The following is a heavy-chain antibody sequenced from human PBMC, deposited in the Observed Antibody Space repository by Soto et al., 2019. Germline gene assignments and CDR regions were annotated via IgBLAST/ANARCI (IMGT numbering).Heavy chain of an antibody. J-gene: IGHJ4*02. CDR1: GFTFSSYW. V-gene: IGHV3-7*01. CDR3: ARTGYEYCSGGSCYGAPSPLDY. Sequence: EVQLVESGGGLVQPGGSLRLSYAASGFTFSSYWMSWVRQAPGKGLEWVANIKQDGSEKYYVDSVKGRFTISRDNAKNSLYLQMNSLRAEDTAVYYCARTGYEYCSGGSCYGAPSPLDYWGQGTLVTVSS. CDR2: IKQDGSEK. D-gene: IGHD2-15*01.